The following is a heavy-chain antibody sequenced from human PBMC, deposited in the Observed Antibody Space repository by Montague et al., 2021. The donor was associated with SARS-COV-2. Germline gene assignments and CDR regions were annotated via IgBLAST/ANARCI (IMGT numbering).Heavy chain of an antibody. Sequence: LSLSFAASGFTFSSYSMNWVRQAPGKGLEWVSSISSSSSYIYYADSVKGRFTISRDNAKNSLYLQMNSLRAEDTAVYYCARDRDSSGWFDYWGQGTLVTVSS. V-gene: IGHV3-21*01. J-gene: IGHJ4*02. CDR2: ISSSSSYI. CDR1: GFTFSSYS. CDR3: ARDRDSSGWFDY. D-gene: IGHD6-19*01.